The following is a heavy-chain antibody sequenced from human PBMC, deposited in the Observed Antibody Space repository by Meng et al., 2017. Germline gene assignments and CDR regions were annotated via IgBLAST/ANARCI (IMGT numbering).Heavy chain of an antibody. Sequence: QVRVQQSGPGLVKPSQTLPLTCAISGDSVSSNSAAWNWIWQSPSRGLEWLGRTYYRSKWYNDYAVSVKSRITINPDTSKNQFSLQLNSVTPEDTAVYYCARGVVYAISYFDYWGQGTLVTVSS. CDR3: ARGVVYAISYFDY. CDR1: GDSVSSNSAA. CDR2: TYYRSKWYN. J-gene: IGHJ4*02. V-gene: IGHV6-1*01. D-gene: IGHD2-8*02.